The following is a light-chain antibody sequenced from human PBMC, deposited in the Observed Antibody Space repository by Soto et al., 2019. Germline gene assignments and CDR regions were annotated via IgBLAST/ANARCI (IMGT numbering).Light chain of an antibody. CDR1: QTISSW. V-gene: IGKV1-5*03. CDR2: ETS. J-gene: IGKJ1*01. CDR3: KYYNDYCWT. Sequence: DIQLTQSPSTLSASVGDRVTITCRASQTISSWLAWYQQKPGKAPNLLIYETSNLESGVPSRFSGSGSGTEFTLTISSLQPDDVATYYCKYYNDYCWTCGQGTKVEIK.